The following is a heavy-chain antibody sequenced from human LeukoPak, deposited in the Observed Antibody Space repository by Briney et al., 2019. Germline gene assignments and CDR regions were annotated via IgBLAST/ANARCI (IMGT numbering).Heavy chain of an antibody. V-gene: IGHV1-18*01. CDR2: INSYNGNT. D-gene: IGHD3-10*01. Sequence: GASVKVSCKASGYTFTSYGISWVRQAPGQGLEWMGWINSYNGNTYYAQKFQDRFTMTTDPFTNTVYMELRSLRSDDTAVYYCARDRGDWGPDYWGHGTLVTVSS. CDR1: GYTFTSYG. J-gene: IGHJ4*01. CDR3: ARDRGDWGPDY.